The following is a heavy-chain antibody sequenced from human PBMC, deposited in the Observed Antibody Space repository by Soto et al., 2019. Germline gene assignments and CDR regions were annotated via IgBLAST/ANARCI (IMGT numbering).Heavy chain of an antibody. CDR1: GFTFSSYA. CDR3: ANLYSSRWYGNDY. V-gene: IGHV3-23*01. D-gene: IGHD6-13*01. Sequence: GGLRLAWPASGFTFSSYAMSWVRQAPGKGLEWVSAISGSGGSTYYADSVKGRFTISRDNSKNTLYLQMNSLRAEDTAVYYCANLYSSRWYGNDYWGQGTLVTVYS. CDR2: ISGSGGST. J-gene: IGHJ4*02.